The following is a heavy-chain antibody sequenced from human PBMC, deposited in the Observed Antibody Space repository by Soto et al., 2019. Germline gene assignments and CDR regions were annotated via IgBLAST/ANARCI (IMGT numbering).Heavy chain of an antibody. Sequence: GGSLRLSCTASGFTFGDYAMSWFRQAPGKGLEWVGFIRSKAYGGTTEYAASVKGRFTSSRDDSKSNAYLQMNSLKTEDTAVYYCIRIAAGGRDYWGQGTLVTVSS. D-gene: IGHD6-13*01. CDR2: IRSKAYGGTT. V-gene: IGHV3-49*03. J-gene: IGHJ4*02. CDR1: GFTFGDYA. CDR3: IRIAAGGRDY.